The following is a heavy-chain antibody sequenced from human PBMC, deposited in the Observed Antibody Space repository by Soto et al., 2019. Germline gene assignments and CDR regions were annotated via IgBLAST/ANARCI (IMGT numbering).Heavy chain of an antibody. D-gene: IGHD3-10*01. J-gene: IGHJ6*03. Sequence: ASVKVSCKASGYTFTSYDINWVRQATGQGLEWMGWMNPNSGNTGYAQKFQGRVTMTRNTSISTAYMELSSLRSEDTAVYYCARDQGYYGSGSYYNRPNYYYYCMDVWGKGTTVTVSS. CDR3: ARDQGYYGSGSYYNRPNYYYYCMDV. V-gene: IGHV1-8*01. CDR2: MNPNSGNT. CDR1: GYTFTSYD.